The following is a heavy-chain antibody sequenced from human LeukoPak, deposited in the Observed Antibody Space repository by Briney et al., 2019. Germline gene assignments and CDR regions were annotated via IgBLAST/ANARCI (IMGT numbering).Heavy chain of an antibody. V-gene: IGHV1-18*01. Sequence: GASVKVSCKASGYTFTSYGISWVRQAPGQGLEWMGWISAYNGNTNYAQKLQGRVTMTTDTSTSTAYMELRSLRSDDTAVYYCARDLVVVTAPPYYYYYYGMDVWGQGTTVTVSS. D-gene: IGHD2-21*02. CDR3: ARDLVVVTAPPYYYYYYGMDV. CDR1: GYTFTSYG. J-gene: IGHJ6*02. CDR2: ISAYNGNT.